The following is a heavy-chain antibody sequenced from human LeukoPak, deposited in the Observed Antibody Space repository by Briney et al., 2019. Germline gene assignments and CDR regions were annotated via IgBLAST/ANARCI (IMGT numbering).Heavy chain of an antibody. D-gene: IGHD5-12*01. Sequence: ASVKVSCKASGYTRTGYHMHWVRQAPGQGLEWMGWINPMNGDTNYAQKFQGRVTMTRDTSINTAYMELSRLRSDDTAVYYCARELVATMVDYWGQGTLVTVSS. CDR1: GYTRTGYH. V-gene: IGHV1-2*02. CDR3: ARELVATMVDY. CDR2: INPMNGDT. J-gene: IGHJ4*02.